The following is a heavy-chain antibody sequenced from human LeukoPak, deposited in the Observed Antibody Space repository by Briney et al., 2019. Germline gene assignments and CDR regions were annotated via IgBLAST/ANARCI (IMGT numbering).Heavy chain of an antibody. J-gene: IGHJ4*02. CDR3: ASLGSGYCSGGSCSIDY. CDR2: ISSSSSYI. D-gene: IGHD2-15*01. Sequence: PGGSLRLSCAASGFTFSSYSMNWVRQAPGKGLEWVSSISSSSSYIYYADSVKGRFTNSRDNAKNSLYLQMNSLRAEDTAVYYCASLGSGYCSGGSCSIDYWGQGTLVTVSS. V-gene: IGHV3-21*01. CDR1: GFTFSSYS.